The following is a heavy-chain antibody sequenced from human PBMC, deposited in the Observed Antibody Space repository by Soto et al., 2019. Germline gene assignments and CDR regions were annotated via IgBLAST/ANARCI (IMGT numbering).Heavy chain of an antibody. Sequence: EVQLLESGGGLVQPGGSLRLSCAASGFTFSSYAMSWVRQAPGKGLDWVSIISNSGGSTYYADSVKGRFTVSRDNSKNTLYLQMNSLRAEDTAVYYCAKESDRTGSPRGNYMDVWGKGTTVTVSS. CDR3: AKESDRTGSPRGNYMDV. CDR2: ISNSGGST. V-gene: IGHV3-23*01. D-gene: IGHD1-1*01. J-gene: IGHJ6*03. CDR1: GFTFSSYA.